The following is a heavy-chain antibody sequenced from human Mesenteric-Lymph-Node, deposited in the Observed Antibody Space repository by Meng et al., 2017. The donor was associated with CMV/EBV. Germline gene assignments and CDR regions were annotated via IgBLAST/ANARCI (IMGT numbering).Heavy chain of an antibody. V-gene: IGHV4-31*03. CDR1: GGCMEGGDCF. J-gene: IGHJ5*02. CDR3: ARDSSGYYWFDP. CDR2: VYRSGTA. Sequence: TVCGGCMEGGDCFWNWIRQRPGRGLEWIGSVYRSGTAYYNPSLRGRVAISVDTSKNQFSLRLSSVTAADTAVYYCARDSSGYYWFDPWDQGTLVTVSS. D-gene: IGHD3-22*01.